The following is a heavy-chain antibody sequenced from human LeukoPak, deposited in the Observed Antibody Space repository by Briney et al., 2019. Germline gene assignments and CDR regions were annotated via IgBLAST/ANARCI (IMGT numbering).Heavy chain of an antibody. D-gene: IGHD3-22*01. J-gene: IGHJ6*02. CDR3: ARAYDSSGYYLYYYYYGMDV. CDR2: INSDGSST. CDR1: GFTFSSYS. Sequence: PGGSLRLSCAASGFTFSSYSMNWVRQAPGKGLVWVSRINSDGSSTSYADSVKGRFTISRDNAKNTLYLQMNSLRAEDTAVYYCARAYDSSGYYLYYYYYGMDVWGQGTTVTVSS. V-gene: IGHV3-74*01.